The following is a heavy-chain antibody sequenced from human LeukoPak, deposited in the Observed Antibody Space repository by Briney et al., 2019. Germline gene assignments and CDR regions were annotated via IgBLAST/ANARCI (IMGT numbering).Heavy chain of an antibody. V-gene: IGHV3-66*01. J-gene: IGHJ4*02. CDR1: GFTVSSNY. CDR2: IYSGGST. Sequence: PGGSLRLSCAASGFTVSSNYMSWVRQAPGKGLEWVSVIYSGGSTYYADSVKGRFTISRDNSKNTLYLQMNSLRAEDTAVYYCARELSDGSGSYFDYWGQGTLVTVPS. D-gene: IGHD3-10*01. CDR3: ARELSDGSGSYFDY.